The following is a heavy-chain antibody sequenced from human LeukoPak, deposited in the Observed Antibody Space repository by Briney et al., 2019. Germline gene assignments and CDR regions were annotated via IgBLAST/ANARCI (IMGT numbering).Heavy chain of an antibody. CDR2: IKSKTDGGTT. CDR1: GFTFSSYA. Sequence: GGSLRLSCAASGFTFSSYAMSWVRQAPGKGLEWVGRIKSKTDGGTTDYAAPVKGRFTISRDDSKNTLYLQMNSLKTEDTAVYYCTTDTGIAVAGTDYWGQGTLVTVSS. J-gene: IGHJ4*02. CDR3: TTDTGIAVAGTDY. D-gene: IGHD6-19*01. V-gene: IGHV3-15*01.